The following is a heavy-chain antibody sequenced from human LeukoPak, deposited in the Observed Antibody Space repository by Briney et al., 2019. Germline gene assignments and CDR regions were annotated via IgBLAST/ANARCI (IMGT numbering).Heavy chain of an antibody. CDR2: ISSSSSYI. V-gene: IGHV3-21*01. Sequence: GGSLRLSCAASGFTFSTYTMNWVRQAPGKGLEWVSSISSSSSYIYYADSVKGRFTISRDNAKDSLYLQMNSLRAEDTAVYYCARGRVAVIEGGYDAFDIWGQGTMVTVSS. CDR1: GFTFSTYT. J-gene: IGHJ3*02. D-gene: IGHD3-22*01. CDR3: ARGRVAVIEGGYDAFDI.